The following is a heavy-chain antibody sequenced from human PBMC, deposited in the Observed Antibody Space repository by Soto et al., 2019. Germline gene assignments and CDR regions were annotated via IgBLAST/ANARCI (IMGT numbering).Heavy chain of an antibody. V-gene: IGHV3-9*01. CDR3: GKDVTPGGMDV. Sequence: GGSLRLCVVDAECVYLDDARNWVRQAPGKGLEWVSGIYWNSGRIGYADSVKGRFTISRDNAKNSLYLQMNSLRPEDTALYYYGKDVTPGGMDVWGQGTTVTVSS. CDR2: IYWNSGRI. CDR1: ECVYLDDA. D-gene: IGHD4-17*01. J-gene: IGHJ6*02.